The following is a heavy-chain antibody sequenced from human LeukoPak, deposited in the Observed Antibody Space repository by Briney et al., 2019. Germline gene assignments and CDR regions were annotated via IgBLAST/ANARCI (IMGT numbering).Heavy chain of an antibody. Sequence: SETLSLTCTVSGGSISSYCWSWVRQSPGKGLEWIGYIFTSGRTDYNPSLKSRVTMSVDTSKNQFSLKLSSVTAADTAVYYCARDSYYYDSSGYYGHDYWGQGTLVTVSS. D-gene: IGHD3-22*01. J-gene: IGHJ4*02. CDR3: ARDSYYYDSSGYYGHDY. V-gene: IGHV4-4*09. CDR1: GGSISSYC. CDR2: IFTSGRT.